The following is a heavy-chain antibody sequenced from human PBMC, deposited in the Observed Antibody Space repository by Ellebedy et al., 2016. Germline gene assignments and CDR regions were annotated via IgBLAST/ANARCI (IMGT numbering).Heavy chain of an antibody. CDR2: ISANGNKR. CDR3: RQGHYADY. J-gene: IGHJ4*02. Sequence: GESLKISXAVSGLPFSTFFMSWVRQAPGKGLEWVATISANGNKRDLADSVQGRFTISGDNFRNTLHLQMNNLRGEDTAVYYCRQGHYADYWGQGTLVTVSS. D-gene: IGHD2-2*01. CDR1: GLPFSTFF. V-gene: IGHV3-23*01.